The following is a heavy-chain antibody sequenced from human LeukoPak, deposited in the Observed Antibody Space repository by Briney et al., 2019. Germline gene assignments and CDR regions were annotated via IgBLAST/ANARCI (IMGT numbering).Heavy chain of an antibody. CDR2: IYHSGNT. CDR1: GGSISSSNW. D-gene: IGHD3-22*01. J-gene: IGHJ4*02. CDR3: ARDAYDSSGYSFDY. Sequence: SETLSLTCAVSGGSISSSNWWSWVRQPPGKGLEWIGEIYHSGNTNHNPSLKSRVTISVDKSKNQFSLKLSSVTAADTAVYYCARDAYDSSGYSFDYWGQGTLVTVSS. V-gene: IGHV4-4*02.